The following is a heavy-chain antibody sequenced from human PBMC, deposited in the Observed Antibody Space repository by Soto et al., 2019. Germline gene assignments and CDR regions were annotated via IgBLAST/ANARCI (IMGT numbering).Heavy chain of an antibody. Sequence: GESLKISCKGSGYSFTSYWISWVRQMPGKGLEWMGRIDPSDSYTNYSPSFQGHVTISADKSISTAYLQWSSLKASDTAMYYCATQTGDDLHSSSSFPIDYWGQGTLVTVSS. J-gene: IGHJ4*02. CDR1: GYSFTSYW. D-gene: IGHD6-6*01. V-gene: IGHV5-10-1*01. CDR2: IDPSDSYT. CDR3: ATQTGDDLHSSSSFPIDY.